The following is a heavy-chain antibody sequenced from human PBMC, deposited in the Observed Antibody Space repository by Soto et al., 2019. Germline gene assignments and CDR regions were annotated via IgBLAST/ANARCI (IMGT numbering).Heavy chain of an antibody. D-gene: IGHD3-9*01. CDR3: ARSPPGDYDILTGTTYNWFDP. Sequence: ASVKVSCKASGYTFTSYYMHWVRQAPGRGLEWMGIINPSGGSTSYAQKFQGRVTMTRDTSTSTVYMELSSLRSEDTAVYYCARSPPGDYDILTGTTYNWFDPWGQGTLVTVSS. J-gene: IGHJ5*02. CDR1: GYTFTSYY. CDR2: INPSGGST. V-gene: IGHV1-46*03.